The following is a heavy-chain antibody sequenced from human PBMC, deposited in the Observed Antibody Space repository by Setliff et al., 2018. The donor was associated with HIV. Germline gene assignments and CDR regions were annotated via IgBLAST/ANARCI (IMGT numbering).Heavy chain of an antibody. Sequence: GGSLRLSCAASGFTFSSYALTWVRQAPGKGLEWASSISGSGGSTNYEDSVKGRFTLSRDNSKNTVYLQMNSLRPEDTGVYYCVRDGKIGARLDYWGPGTQVTVSS. CDR2: ISGSGGST. CDR3: VRDGKIGARLDY. V-gene: IGHV3-23*01. CDR1: GFTFSSYA. D-gene: IGHD6-6*01. J-gene: IGHJ4*02.